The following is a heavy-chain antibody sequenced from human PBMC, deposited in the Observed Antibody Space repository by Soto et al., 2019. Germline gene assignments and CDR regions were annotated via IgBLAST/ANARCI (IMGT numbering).Heavy chain of an antibody. V-gene: IGHV3-23*01. J-gene: IGHJ5*02. CDR2: ISGSGGST. CDR1: GFTFGGYA. Sequence: GGSLRLSCAASGFTFGGYAMHGVRQAPGKGLEWVSAISGSGGSTYYADSVKGRFTISRDNSKNTLYLQMNSLRAVDTAVYYCAKDWRRYGDLNWFDPWGQGTLVTVSS. CDR3: AKDWRRYGDLNWFDP. D-gene: IGHD4-17*01.